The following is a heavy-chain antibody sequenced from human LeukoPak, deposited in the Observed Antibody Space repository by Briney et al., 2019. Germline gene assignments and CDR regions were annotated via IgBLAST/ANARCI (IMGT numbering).Heavy chain of an antibody. CDR2: ISSSSSYI. D-gene: IGHD3-9*01. Sequence: GGSLRLSCAASGFTFSSYSMNWVRQAPGKGLEWVSSISSSSSYIYYADSVKGRFTISRDNAKNSLYLQMNSLRAEDTAVYYCATGDLLRYFDWLSSFDYWGQGTLVTVSS. J-gene: IGHJ4*02. V-gene: IGHV3-21*01. CDR1: GFTFSSYS. CDR3: ATGDLLRYFDWLSSFDY.